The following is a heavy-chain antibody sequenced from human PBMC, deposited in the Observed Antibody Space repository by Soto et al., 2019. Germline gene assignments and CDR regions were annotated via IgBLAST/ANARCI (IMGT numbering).Heavy chain of an antibody. Sequence: VGSLRLSCAASGFTFSSYAMHWARQAPGKGLEWVAVISYDGSNKYYADSVKGRFTISRDNSKNTLYLQMNSLRAEDTAVYYCARDGAWAAAGPYYYYGMDVWGQGTTVTVSS. J-gene: IGHJ6*02. D-gene: IGHD6-13*01. CDR2: ISYDGSNK. V-gene: IGHV3-30-3*01. CDR3: ARDGAWAAAGPYYYYGMDV. CDR1: GFTFSSYA.